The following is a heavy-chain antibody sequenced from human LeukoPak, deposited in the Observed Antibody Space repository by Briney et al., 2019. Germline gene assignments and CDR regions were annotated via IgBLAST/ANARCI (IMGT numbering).Heavy chain of an antibody. CDR1: GFTFSNIA. Sequence: GGALRLSCAASGFTFSNIAMSWVRQAPGKGLAGVSTISVRGGSTYYADTVKGRFTISRDNSRTTLYVQMNSLRAEDTAVYYCAKASRRLCSSSSCYTLDSWGQGTLVTVSS. D-gene: IGHD2-2*02. J-gene: IGHJ4*02. CDR2: ISVRGGST. CDR3: AKASRRLCSSSSCYTLDS. V-gene: IGHV3-23*01.